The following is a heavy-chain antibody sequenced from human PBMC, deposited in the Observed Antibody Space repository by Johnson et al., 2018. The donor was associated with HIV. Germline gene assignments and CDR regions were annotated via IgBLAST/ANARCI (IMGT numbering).Heavy chain of an antibody. CDR2: ISLNSNSI. V-gene: IGHV3-9*01. J-gene: IGHJ3*02. CDR1: GFTFSSYS. D-gene: IGHD3-3*01. Sequence: LVESGGGVVQPGRSLRLSCAASGFTFSSYSMHWVRQTPGKGLDWVSVISLNSNSIGYADSGPGRFTISRANTKNSLYVQMNSLRAEDTAVYYCARDPIRYDLWSGYLADAFDIWGQGTMVTVSS. CDR3: ARDPIRYDLWSGYLADAFDI.